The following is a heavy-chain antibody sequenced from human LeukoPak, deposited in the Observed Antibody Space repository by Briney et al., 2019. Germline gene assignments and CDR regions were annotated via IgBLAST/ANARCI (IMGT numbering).Heavy chain of an antibody. V-gene: IGHV4-34*01. J-gene: IGHJ4*02. D-gene: IGHD3-10*01. CDR3: ARGRITMVRGLIDY. Sequence: SETLSLTCAVYGGSFSGYYWSWIRQPPGKGLEWIGDINHSGSTNYNPSLKSRVTISVDTSKNQFSLKLSSVTAADTAVYYCARGRITMVRGLIDYWGQGTLVTVSS. CDR2: INHSGST. CDR1: GGSFSGYY.